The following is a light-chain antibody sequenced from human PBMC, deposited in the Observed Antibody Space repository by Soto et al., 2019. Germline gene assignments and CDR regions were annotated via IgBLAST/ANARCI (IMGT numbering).Light chain of an antibody. V-gene: IGKV4-1*01. Sequence: DIVMTQSPDSLAVSLGERATINCKSSQSVLHSSNNKHCLAWYQQKPGQPPKLLIYWASTRASGVPDRFIGSGSGPDFTLTISSLQAEYVAVYYCQQYYNAPQTFGQGTKVDIK. J-gene: IGKJ1*01. CDR2: WAS. CDR3: QQYYNAPQT. CDR1: QSVLHSSNNKHC.